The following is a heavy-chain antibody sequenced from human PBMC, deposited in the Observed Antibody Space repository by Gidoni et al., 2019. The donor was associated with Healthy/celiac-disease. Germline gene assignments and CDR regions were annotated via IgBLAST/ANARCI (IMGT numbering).Heavy chain of an antibody. CDR3: ARDRIDNHYDSSGYYTYYYYAMDV. CDR2: IYSGGST. Sequence: PGGSLRLSCAASGFTVSSNYMSWVRQAPGKGLEWVSFIYSGGSTYYADSVKGRFTISRHNSKNTLYLQMNSLRAEDTAVYYCARDRIDNHYDSSGYYTYYYYAMDVWGQGTTVTVSS. J-gene: IGHJ6*02. D-gene: IGHD3-22*01. CDR1: GFTVSSNY. V-gene: IGHV3-53*04.